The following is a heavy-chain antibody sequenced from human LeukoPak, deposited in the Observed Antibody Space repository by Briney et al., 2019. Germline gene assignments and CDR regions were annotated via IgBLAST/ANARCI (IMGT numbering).Heavy chain of an antibody. D-gene: IGHD6-19*01. Sequence: GGSLRLSCAASGFTFNTYTMNWVRQAPGKGLEWVSYISGSSGIIDYADSVRGRFTISRDNAKNSLYLQMNSLRAEDTAVYYCARTVAGTGTYWGQGTLVTVSS. CDR1: GFTFNTYT. J-gene: IGHJ4*02. CDR3: ARTVAGTGTY. V-gene: IGHV3-48*04. CDR2: ISGSSGII.